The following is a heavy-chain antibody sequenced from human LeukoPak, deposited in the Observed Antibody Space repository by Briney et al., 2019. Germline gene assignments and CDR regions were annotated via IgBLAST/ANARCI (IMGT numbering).Heavy chain of an antibody. CDR2: IWYDGSNK. CDR3: ARVKRGIAAASHFDY. D-gene: IGHD6-13*01. CDR1: RFTFSSYG. J-gene: IGHJ4*02. Sequence: PGRSLRLSCAASRFTFSSYGMHWVRQAPGKGLEWVAVIWYDGSNKYYADSVKGRFTISRDNSKNTLYLQMNSLRAEDTAVYYCARVKRGIAAASHFDYWGQGTLVTVSS. V-gene: IGHV3-33*08.